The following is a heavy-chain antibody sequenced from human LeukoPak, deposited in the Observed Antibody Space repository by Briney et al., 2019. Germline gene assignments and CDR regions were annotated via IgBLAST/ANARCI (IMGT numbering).Heavy chain of an antibody. V-gene: IGHV3-48*04. CDR2: ISSSSSTI. CDR3: ARSGIKMVRGVIIKSPYHMDV. D-gene: IGHD3-10*01. CDR1: GFTFSSYS. Sequence: PGGSLRLSCAASGFTFSSYSMNWVRQAPGKGLEWVSYISSSSSTIYYADSVKGRFTISRDDAKNSLSLQMNSLRAEDTAVYYCARSGIKMVRGVIIKSPYHMDVWGKGTTVTVSS. J-gene: IGHJ6*03.